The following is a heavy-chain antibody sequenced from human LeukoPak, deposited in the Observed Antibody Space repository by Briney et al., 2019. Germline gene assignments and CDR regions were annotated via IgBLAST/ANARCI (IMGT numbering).Heavy chain of an antibody. V-gene: IGHV1-18*04. CDR3: AREWERNFDY. D-gene: IGHD1-26*01. J-gene: IGHJ4*02. CDR1: GYSFTNYG. Sequence: ASVKVSGKASGYSFTNYGISWVRQAPGQGREGMGWISGYNGDTKFAQSVQDRVTMTIDKSTRTAYMEMKTLRSDDTATYFCAREWERNFDYWGQGTLVTVSS. CDR2: ISGYNGDT.